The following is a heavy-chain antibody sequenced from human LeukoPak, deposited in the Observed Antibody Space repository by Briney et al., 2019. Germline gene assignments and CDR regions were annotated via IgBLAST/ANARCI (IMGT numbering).Heavy chain of an antibody. J-gene: IGHJ5*02. V-gene: IGHV1-68*01. CDR2: ITLYNGNT. CDR1: GYTFTYCS. Sequence: ASVKVSCKASGYTFTYCSLHWLQQAPGQGLERMRWITLYNGNTNYAKKFQGRVTITRDMSLRTAYIKLSSLRFRDAILTGYYSKGRLGWRVVNWFDPWGQGTLVTVSS. D-gene: IGHD3-9*01. CDR3: YSKGRLGWRVVNWFDP.